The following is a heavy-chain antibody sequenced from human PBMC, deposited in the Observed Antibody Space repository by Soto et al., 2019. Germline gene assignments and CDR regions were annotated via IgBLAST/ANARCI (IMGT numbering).Heavy chain of an antibody. D-gene: IGHD3-16*01. CDR3: AKVSSWGGFSFDIDY. J-gene: IGHJ4*02. Sequence: QVQLVESGGGVVQPGRSLRLSCAASGFSFSNNAMHWVRQAPGKGLEWLAVISFDGTNKFFGDSAKGRFSISRDNSKNTLYLQMNSLRPEDTALYYCAKVSSWGGFSFDIDYWGQGTLVTVSS. CDR2: ISFDGTNK. CDR1: GFSFSNNA. V-gene: IGHV3-30*04.